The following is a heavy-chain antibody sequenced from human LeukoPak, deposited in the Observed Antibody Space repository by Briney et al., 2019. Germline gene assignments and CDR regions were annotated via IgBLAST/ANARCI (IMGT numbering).Heavy chain of an antibody. CDR3: AGGLGWDDVFDI. CDR1: GFTFSRYW. V-gene: IGHV3-74*01. CDR2: INSDGSST. J-gene: IGHJ3*02. D-gene: IGHD1-26*01. Sequence: PGGSLRLSCAASGFTFSRYWMHWVRQAPGKGLVWVSRINSDGSSTSYADSVKGRFTISRDNAKNTLYLQINSLRAEDTAVYYCAGGLGWDDVFDIWGQGTMVTVSS.